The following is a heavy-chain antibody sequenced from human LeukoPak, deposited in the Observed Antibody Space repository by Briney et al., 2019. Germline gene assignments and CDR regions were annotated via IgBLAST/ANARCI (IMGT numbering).Heavy chain of an antibody. D-gene: IGHD1-26*01. CDR3: ASSESYYDFDY. CDR1: GFTVSSNY. V-gene: IGHV3-53*01. J-gene: IGHJ4*02. Sequence: PGGSLRLSCAASGFTVSSNYMSWVRQAPGKGLEWVPVIYSGGSTYYAHSVKGRFTISRDNSKNTPYLQMNSLRAEDTAVYYCASSESYYDFDYWGRGTLVTVSS. CDR2: IYSGGST.